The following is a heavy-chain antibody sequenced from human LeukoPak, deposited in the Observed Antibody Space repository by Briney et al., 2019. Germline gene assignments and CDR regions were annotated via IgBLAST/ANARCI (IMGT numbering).Heavy chain of an antibody. D-gene: IGHD1-26*01. CDR1: GGSISSYY. V-gene: IGHV4-59*01. CDR3: ARDGDGGSYHSPAFDI. CDR2: IYYSGST. Sequence: SETLSLTCTVSGGSISSYYWSWIRQPPGKGLEWIGYIYYSGSTNYNPSLKSRVTISVDTSKNQFSLKLSSVTAADTAVYYCARDGDGGSYHSPAFDIWGQGTMVTVSS. J-gene: IGHJ3*02.